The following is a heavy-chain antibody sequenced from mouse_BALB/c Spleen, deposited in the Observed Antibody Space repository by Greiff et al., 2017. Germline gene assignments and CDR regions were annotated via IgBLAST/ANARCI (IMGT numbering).Heavy chain of an antibody. J-gene: IGHJ1*01. Sequence: DVKLVESGGGLVKPGGSLKLSCAASGFTFSSYAMSWVRQTPEKRLEWVASISSGGSTYYPDSVKGRFTISRDNARNILYLQMSSLRSEDTAMYYCARGYYYGSRPWYFDVWGAGTTVTVSS. D-gene: IGHD1-1*01. CDR3: ARGYYYGSRPWYFDV. V-gene: IGHV5-6-5*01. CDR2: ISSGGST. CDR1: GFTFSSYA.